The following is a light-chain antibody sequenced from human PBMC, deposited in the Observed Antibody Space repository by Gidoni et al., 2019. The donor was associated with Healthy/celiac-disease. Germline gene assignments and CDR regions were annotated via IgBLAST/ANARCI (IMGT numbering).Light chain of an antibody. CDR1: SLRSYY. J-gene: IGLJ3*02. CDR3: NSRDSSGNHWV. CDR2: GKN. Sequence: SSELTQDPAVSVALGQTVRITCQGDSLRSYYASWYQHKPGQAPVLVIYGKNNRPSGIPDRFSGSSSGNPASLTITGAQAEDEADYYCNSRDSSGNHWVFGGGTKLTVL. V-gene: IGLV3-19*01.